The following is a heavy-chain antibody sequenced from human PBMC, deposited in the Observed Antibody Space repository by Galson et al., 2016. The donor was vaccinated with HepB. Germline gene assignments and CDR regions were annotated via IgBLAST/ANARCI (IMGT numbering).Heavy chain of an antibody. CDR1: GFTVSNNY. CDR2: IYSSGNT. Sequence: SLRLSCAASGFTVSNNYMRWVRQAPGKALEWVSLIYSSGNTHYADSVKGRFTISRDSSKNTVYLQMNSLRVDDTAVYYCARGGENSWYENDAFDIWGQGTVVTVSS. J-gene: IGHJ3*02. V-gene: IGHV3-53*01. D-gene: IGHD6-13*01. CDR3: ARGGENSWYENDAFDI.